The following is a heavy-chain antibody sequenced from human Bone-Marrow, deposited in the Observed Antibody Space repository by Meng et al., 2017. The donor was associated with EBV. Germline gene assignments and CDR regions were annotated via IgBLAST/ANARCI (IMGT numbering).Heavy chain of an antibody. CDR1: GGSFSGYY. CDR2: INHSGST. Sequence: QVQLQQWGAGLLKPSETLSLTCAVYGGSFSGYYWSWIRQPPGKGLEWIGEINHSGSTNYNPSLKSRVTISVDTSKNQFSLKLSSVTAADTAVYYCARGRGHSGYSYPTNWFDPWGQGTLVTVSS. CDR3: ARGRGHSGYSYPTNWFDP. D-gene: IGHD5-12*01. V-gene: IGHV4-34*01. J-gene: IGHJ5*02.